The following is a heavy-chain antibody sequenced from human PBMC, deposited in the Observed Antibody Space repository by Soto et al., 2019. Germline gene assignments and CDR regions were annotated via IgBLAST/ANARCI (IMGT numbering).Heavy chain of an antibody. CDR3: ARAYDFWSGYLGN. CDR1: GYTFTGYY. V-gene: IGHV1-2*02. CDR2: INPNSGGT. J-gene: IGHJ4*02. D-gene: IGHD3-3*01. Sequence: ASVKVSCKASGYTFTGYYMHWVRQAPGQGLEWMGWINPNSGGTNYAQKFQGRVTMTRDTSISTAYMELSRLRSDDPAVYYCARAYDFWSGYLGNWGQGPLVTVSS.